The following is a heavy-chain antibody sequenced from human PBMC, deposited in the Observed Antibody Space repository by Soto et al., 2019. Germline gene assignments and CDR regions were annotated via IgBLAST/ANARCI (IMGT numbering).Heavy chain of an antibody. CDR3: AKGSRGGGSSSMDY. Sequence: GGSLRLSCAGSGFTFSNAWMSWVRRAPGKGLEWVGRIKSDAYGGAIDYAAPVKGRFTISRDDSKNTLYLQMNSLRAEDTAVYYCAKGSRGGGSSSMDYWGQGTLVTVSS. J-gene: IGHJ4*02. CDR2: IKSDAYGGAI. D-gene: IGHD6-6*01. V-gene: IGHV3-15*01. CDR1: GFTFSNAW.